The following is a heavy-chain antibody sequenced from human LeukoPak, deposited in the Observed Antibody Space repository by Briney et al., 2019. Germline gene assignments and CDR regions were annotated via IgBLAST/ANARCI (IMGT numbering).Heavy chain of an antibody. CDR1: GYRFTGYY. D-gene: IGHD5-24*01. Sequence: ASVKVSCKASGYRFTGYYLHWVRQAPGQGLEWMGWINPNSSATNFAQKFQGRVTLTTDTSISSAYMELNRLRSDDTALYYCARVLTDGYNNENFQHWGQGTLVTVSS. CDR3: ARVLTDGYNNENFQH. J-gene: IGHJ1*01. CDR2: INPNSSAT. V-gene: IGHV1-2*02.